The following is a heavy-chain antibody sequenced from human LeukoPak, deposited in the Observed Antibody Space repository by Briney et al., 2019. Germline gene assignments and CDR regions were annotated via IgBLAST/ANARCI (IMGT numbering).Heavy chain of an antibody. CDR1: GGSISSYY. CDR2: IYTSGST. Sequence: SETLSLTCTVSGGSISSYYWSWIRQPAGKGLEWTGRIYTSGSTNYNPSLKSRVTMSVDTSKNQFSLKLSSVTAADTAVYYCARETHITIFGVVTTWYFDYWGQGTLVTVSS. CDR3: ARETHITIFGVVTTWYFDY. V-gene: IGHV4-4*07. D-gene: IGHD3-3*01. J-gene: IGHJ4*02.